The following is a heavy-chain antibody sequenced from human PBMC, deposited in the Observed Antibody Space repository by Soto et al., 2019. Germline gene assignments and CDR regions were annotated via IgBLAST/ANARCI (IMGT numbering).Heavy chain of an antibody. CDR2: ISGSGGST. J-gene: IGHJ4*02. D-gene: IGHD5-12*01. CDR3: AKDHPGVVATIYDY. CDR1: GFTFSSYA. Sequence: GGSLRLSCAASGFTFSSYAMSSVRQAPGKGLEWVSTISGSGGSTYYADSVKGRFTISRDNSKNTLYLQMNSLRAEDTAVYYCAKDHPGVVATIYDYWGQGTLVTVS. V-gene: IGHV3-23*01.